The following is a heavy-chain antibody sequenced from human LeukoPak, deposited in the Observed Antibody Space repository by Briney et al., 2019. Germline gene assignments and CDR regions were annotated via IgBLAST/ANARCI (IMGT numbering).Heavy chain of an antibody. Sequence: QPGGSLRLSCVASQFTFSSYAMSWVRQAPGKGLEWVAVISHDGNNKYYADSVKGRFTISRDNSKNTLYLQMNSLRAEDTAVYYCANAGRDSSSTISCGMDVWGQGTTVTVSS. V-gene: IGHV3-30*18. CDR2: ISHDGNNK. CDR1: QFTFSSYA. J-gene: IGHJ6*02. D-gene: IGHD6-13*01. CDR3: ANAGRDSSSTISCGMDV.